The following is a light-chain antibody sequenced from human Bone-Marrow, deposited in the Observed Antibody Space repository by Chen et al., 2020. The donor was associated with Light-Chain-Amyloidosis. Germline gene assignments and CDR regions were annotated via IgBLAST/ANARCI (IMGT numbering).Light chain of an antibody. CDR1: QSVGTY. J-gene: IGKJ1*01. Sequence: EIVVTQSPATLSLSPGERATLSCRVSQSVGTYLGWYPQKPGQAPRLVSSDTSNRATGIPARFSGSGSGTEFTLTSSSLQSEDFAVYYWQQYNNWPPWTVGQGTKVEIK. CDR3: QQYNNWPPWT. CDR2: DTS. V-gene: IGKV3-15*01.